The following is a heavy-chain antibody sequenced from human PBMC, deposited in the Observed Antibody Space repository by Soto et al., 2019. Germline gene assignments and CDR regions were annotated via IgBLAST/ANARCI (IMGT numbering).Heavy chain of an antibody. CDR2: IVVGSGNT. CDR3: ARYYDFWSGYRSRNYYYYGMDV. V-gene: IGHV1-58*01. Sequence: SLKVSCKASGFTFTSSAVQWVRQARGQRLEWIGWIVVGSGNTNYAQKFQERVTITRDMSTSTAYMELSSLRSEDTAVYYCARYYDFWSGYRSRNYYYYGMDVWGQGTTVTVSS. D-gene: IGHD3-3*01. J-gene: IGHJ6*02. CDR1: GFTFTSSA.